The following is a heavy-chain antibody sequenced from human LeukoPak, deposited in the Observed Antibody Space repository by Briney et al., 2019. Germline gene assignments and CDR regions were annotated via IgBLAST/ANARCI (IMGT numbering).Heavy chain of an antibody. CDR3: TRARDSSNWWGPLDI. CDR2: ISPNNGNT. D-gene: IGHD6-13*01. J-gene: IGHJ3*02. Sequence: GASVEGSCRASGYTFATSGISWGRQAAGRRLEWMGLISPNNGNTHYAQKLQGRANMTTATPTSTDYLELRTLRSDDTAVYYCTRARDSSNWWGPLDIWGQGTMVTVSS. CDR1: GYTFATSG. V-gene: IGHV1-18*01.